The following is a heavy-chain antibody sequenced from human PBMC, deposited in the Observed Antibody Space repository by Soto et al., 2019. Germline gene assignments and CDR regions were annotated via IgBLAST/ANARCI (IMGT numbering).Heavy chain of an antibody. CDR3: ARLGDLDYGGNVDY. Sequence: QVQLVQSGAEVKKPGSSVKVSCKASGGTFSSYAISWVRQAPGQGLEWMGGIIPIFGTANYAQKFQGRVTITAGKSTSTAYMELSSLRSEDTAVYYCARLGDLDYGGNVDYWGQGTLVTVSS. J-gene: IGHJ4*02. CDR1: GGTFSSYA. V-gene: IGHV1-69*06. CDR2: IIPIFGTA. D-gene: IGHD4-17*01.